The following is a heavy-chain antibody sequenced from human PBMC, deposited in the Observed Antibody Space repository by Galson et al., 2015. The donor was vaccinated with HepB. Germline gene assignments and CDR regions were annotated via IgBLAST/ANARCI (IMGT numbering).Heavy chain of an antibody. CDR2: IIPILGIA. Sequence: SVKVSCKASGGTFSSYAISWVRQAPGQGLEWMGGIIPILGIANYAQKFQGRVTITADKPTSTAYMELSSLRSEDTAVYYCARASHSSGWPIDYWGQGTLVTVSS. CDR3: ARASHSSGWPIDY. D-gene: IGHD6-19*01. J-gene: IGHJ4*02. V-gene: IGHV1-69*10. CDR1: GGTFSSYA.